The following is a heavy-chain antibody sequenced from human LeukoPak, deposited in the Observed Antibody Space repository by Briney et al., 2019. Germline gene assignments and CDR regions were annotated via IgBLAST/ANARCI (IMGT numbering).Heavy chain of an antibody. CDR2: INHSGST. J-gene: IGHJ4*02. Sequence: SETLSLTCAVYGGSFSGYYWSWIRQPPGKGLEWSGEINHSGSTNYNPSLKSRVTISVDTSKNQFSLKLSSVTAADTAVYYCARGTYYYDSSGYYSWGRFDYWGQGTLVTVSS. V-gene: IGHV4-34*01. D-gene: IGHD3-22*01. CDR3: ARGTYYYDSSGYYSWGRFDY. CDR1: GGSFSGYY.